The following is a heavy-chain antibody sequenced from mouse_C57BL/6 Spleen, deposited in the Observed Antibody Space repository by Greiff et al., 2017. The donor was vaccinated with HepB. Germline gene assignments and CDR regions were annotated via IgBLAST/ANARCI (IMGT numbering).Heavy chain of an antibody. CDR2: ISSGSSTI. Sequence: EVKLMESGGGLVKPGGSLKLSCAASGFTFSDYGMHWVRQAPEKGLEWVAYISSGSSTIYYADTVKGRFTISRDNAKNTLFLQMTSLRSEDTAMYYCARSGTTVAFDYWGQGTTLTVSS. D-gene: IGHD1-1*01. CDR1: GFTFSDYG. J-gene: IGHJ2*01. V-gene: IGHV5-17*01. CDR3: ARSGTTVAFDY.